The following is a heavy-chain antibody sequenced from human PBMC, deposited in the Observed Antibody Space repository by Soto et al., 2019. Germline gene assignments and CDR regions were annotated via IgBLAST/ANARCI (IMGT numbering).Heavy chain of an antibody. J-gene: IGHJ6*02. CDR2: ISGSGGST. Sequence: EVQLLESGGGLVQPGGSLRLSCAASGFTFSSYAMSWVRQAPGKGLEWGSAISGSGGSTYYADSVKGRFTISRDNSKNTLYLQMNSLRAEDTAVYYCAKGYGSGSYYYYGMDVWGQGTTVTVSS. V-gene: IGHV3-23*01. CDR3: AKGYGSGSYYYYGMDV. D-gene: IGHD3-10*01. CDR1: GFTFSSYA.